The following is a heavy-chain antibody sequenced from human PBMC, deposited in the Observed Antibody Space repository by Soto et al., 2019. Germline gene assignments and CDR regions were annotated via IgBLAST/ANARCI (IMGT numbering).Heavy chain of an antibody. Sequence: QLQLQESGPGLVKPSETLSLTCTVSGGSISSGRYYWGWIRQPPGKGLEWIGSIYYSGSTYSNPSLKSRVTICVDTSKNQCSLRLSSVTAADTAVYYCARHSDCSGGSCYSEYFAVGNWFDPWGQGTLVTVSS. V-gene: IGHV4-39*01. CDR1: GGSISSGRYY. J-gene: IGHJ5*02. D-gene: IGHD2-15*01. CDR2: IYYSGST. CDR3: ARHSDCSGGSCYSEYFAVGNWFDP.